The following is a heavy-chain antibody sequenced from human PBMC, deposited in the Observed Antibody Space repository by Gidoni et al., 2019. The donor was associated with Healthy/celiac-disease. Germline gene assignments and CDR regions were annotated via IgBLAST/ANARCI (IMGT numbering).Heavy chain of an antibody. D-gene: IGHD3-22*01. CDR3: TRLGYYDSSGYPFDY. J-gene: IGHJ4*02. V-gene: IGHV3-73*02. CDR2: IRSKANSYAT. Sequence: EVQLVESGGGLVQPGGSLKLSCAASGFTFSGSAMHWVRQASGKGLEWVGRIRSKANSYATAYAASVKGRFTISRDDSKNTAYLQMNSLKTEDTAVYYCTRLGYYDSSGYPFDYWGQGTLVTVSS. CDR1: GFTFSGSA.